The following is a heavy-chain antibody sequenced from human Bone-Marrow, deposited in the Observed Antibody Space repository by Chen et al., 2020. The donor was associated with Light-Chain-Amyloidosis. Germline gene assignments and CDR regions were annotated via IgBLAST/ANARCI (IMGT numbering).Heavy chain of an antibody. CDR2: INNDESTA. Sequence: VQPGGSLRLSCAASGFTFSSYWMHWVRQAPGKGLVWVSRINNDESTANYADSVKGRFTISRDNAKNTLYLQMNSLRAEDTAVYYCVSWVAGCGCFDNWGQGTLVTVSS. CDR3: VSWVAGCGCFDN. D-gene: IGHD6-19*01. CDR1: GFTFSSYW. V-gene: IGHV3-74*01. J-gene: IGHJ4*02.